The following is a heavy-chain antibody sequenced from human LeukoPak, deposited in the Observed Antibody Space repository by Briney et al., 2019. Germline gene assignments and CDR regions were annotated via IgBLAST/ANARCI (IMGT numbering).Heavy chain of an antibody. V-gene: IGHV3-23*01. J-gene: IGHJ4*02. CDR2: ISGGGGTT. CDR1: GFTFSSYV. D-gene: IGHD6-13*01. Sequence: GGSLRLSCAASGFTFSSYVMNWVRQAPGKGLEWVSVISGGGGTTYYADSVKGRFTISRDNSKNTLYLQMNSLRAEDTAIYYCATHWAQQLVSDYWGQGTLVTVSS. CDR3: ATHWAQQLVSDY.